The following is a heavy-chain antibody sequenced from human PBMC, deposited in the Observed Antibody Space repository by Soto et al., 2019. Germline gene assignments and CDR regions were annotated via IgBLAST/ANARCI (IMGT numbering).Heavy chain of an antibody. J-gene: IGHJ3*02. CDR1: GFTFRRSA. Sequence: SVKVSCKASGFTFRRSAVQWVRQSRGQRLEWIGWIVVGSGNTNYAQKFQERVTITRDMSTTTAYMELSSLRSEDTAVYYCAAFATTGDAFDIWGQGTMVTVS. CDR3: AAFATTGDAFDI. CDR2: IVVGSGNT. D-gene: IGHD4-17*01. V-gene: IGHV1-58*01.